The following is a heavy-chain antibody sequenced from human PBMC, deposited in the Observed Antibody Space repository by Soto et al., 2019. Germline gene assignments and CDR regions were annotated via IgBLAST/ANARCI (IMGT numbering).Heavy chain of an antibody. CDR2: IYHGDSDT. V-gene: IGHV5-51*01. J-gene: IGHJ4*02. CDR1: GYSFTSYW. Sequence: PCVSLKISWRGSGYSFTSYWIGWVLKMPGKGLEWMGIIYHGDSDTRYSPSFQGQVTISADKSISPDYLQWSSLKASDNAMYYCGRVWFGENWAPLGFWGQGTLVTVSS. CDR3: GRVWFGENWAPLGF. D-gene: IGHD3-10*01.